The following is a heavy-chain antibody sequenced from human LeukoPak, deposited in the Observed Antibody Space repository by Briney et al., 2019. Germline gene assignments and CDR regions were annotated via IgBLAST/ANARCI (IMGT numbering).Heavy chain of an antibody. V-gene: IGHV3-53*01. CDR2: IYSGGST. Sequence: GGSLRLSCAASGFTVSSNYMSWVRQAPGKGLEWVSVIYSGGSTYYADSVKGRFTISRDNSKNTLYLQMNSLRAEDTAVYYCAITIRDYYDSSGYYPDAFDIWGQGTMVTVSS. D-gene: IGHD3-22*01. CDR3: AITIRDYYDSSGYYPDAFDI. J-gene: IGHJ3*02. CDR1: GFTVSSNY.